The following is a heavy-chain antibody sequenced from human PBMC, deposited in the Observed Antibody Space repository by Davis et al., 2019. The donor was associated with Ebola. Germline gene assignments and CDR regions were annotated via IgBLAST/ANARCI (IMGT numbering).Heavy chain of an antibody. D-gene: IGHD5-12*01. CDR1: GGTFSSYA. Sequence: SVKVSCKASGGTFSSYAISWVRQAPGQGLEWMGGIIPIFGAANYAQKFQGRVTITADESTSTAYMELSSLRSEDTAVYYCARRWDSGYDGYYFDYWGQGTLVTVSS. CDR3: ARRWDSGYDGYYFDY. CDR2: IIPIFGAA. J-gene: IGHJ4*02. V-gene: IGHV1-69*13.